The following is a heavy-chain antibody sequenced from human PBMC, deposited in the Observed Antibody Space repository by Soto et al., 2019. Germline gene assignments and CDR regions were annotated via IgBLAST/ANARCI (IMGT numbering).Heavy chain of an antibody. CDR2: INHSGST. J-gene: IGHJ1*01. CDR1: GASLGGYY. Sequence: QVQLQQWGAGLLKPSETLSLTCAVYGASLGGYYWTWVRQPPGKGLEWIGEINHSGSTSYNPSLMGRVTLSMDTAKSQCSLKLNSVTAADTAVYYCARRVVPAAIGYWGQGMLVTVSS. D-gene: IGHD2-2*01. V-gene: IGHV4-34*02. CDR3: ARRVVPAAIGY.